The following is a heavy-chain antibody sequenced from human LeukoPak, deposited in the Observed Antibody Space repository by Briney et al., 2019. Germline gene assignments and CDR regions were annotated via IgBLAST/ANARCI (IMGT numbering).Heavy chain of an antibody. CDR1: GGSFSGYY. Sequence: SETLSLTCAVYGGSFSGYYWSWIRQPPGKGLEWIGEINHSGSTNYNPSLKSRVTISVDTSKNQFSLKLSSVTAADTAVYYCARVDGDYYFDYWGQGTLVTVSS. CDR2: INHSGST. V-gene: IGHV4-34*01. D-gene: IGHD4-17*01. J-gene: IGHJ4*02. CDR3: ARVDGDYYFDY.